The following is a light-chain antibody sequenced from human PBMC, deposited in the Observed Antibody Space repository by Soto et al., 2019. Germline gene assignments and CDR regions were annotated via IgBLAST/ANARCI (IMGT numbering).Light chain of an antibody. CDR2: EVS. V-gene: IGLV2-8*01. CDR1: SSDVGGYNY. Sequence: QSALTQPPSASGSPGQSVTISCTGTSSDVGGYNYVSWHQQHPGKAPKLMISEVSKRPSGVPDRFSGSKSGNTASLTVSGLQDEDEADYYCSSFAGNNNLVFGGGTKVTVL. J-gene: IGLJ2*01. CDR3: SSFAGNNNLV.